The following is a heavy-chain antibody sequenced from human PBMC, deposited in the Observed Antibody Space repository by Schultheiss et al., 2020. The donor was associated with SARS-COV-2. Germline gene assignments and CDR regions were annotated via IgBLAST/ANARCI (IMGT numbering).Heavy chain of an antibody. CDR2: IYYSGST. D-gene: IGHD2-2*01. V-gene: IGHV4-59*12. Sequence: SETLSLTCTVSGGSISSYYWSWIRQHPGKGLEWIGYIYYSGSTYYNPSLKSRVTISADTSKNHFSLKLRSVTAADTAVYYCARDGRLGRTSLDYWGQGTLVTVSS. J-gene: IGHJ4*02. CDR3: ARDGRLGRTSLDY. CDR1: GGSISSYY.